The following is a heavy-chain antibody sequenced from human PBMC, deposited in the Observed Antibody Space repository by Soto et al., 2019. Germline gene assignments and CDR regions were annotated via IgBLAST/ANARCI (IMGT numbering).Heavy chain of an antibody. CDR2: IDPSDSYT. V-gene: IGHV5-10-1*01. CDR3: ARHLYSYWVYGLDH. Sequence: GESLKISCKGSGYSFTSYWISWVRQMPGKGLEWMGRIDPSDSYTNYSPSFQGHVTISADKSISTAYLQWSSLKASDTAMYYCARHLYSYWVYGLDHSCQALTVTV. D-gene: IGHD4-4*01. J-gene: IGHJ6*02. CDR1: GYSFTSYW.